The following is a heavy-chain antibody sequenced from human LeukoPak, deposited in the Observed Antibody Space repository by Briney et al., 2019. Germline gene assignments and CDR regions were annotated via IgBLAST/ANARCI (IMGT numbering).Heavy chain of an antibody. V-gene: IGHV1-69*13. Sequence: SVKVSCKASGGTFSSYAISWVRQAPGQGLEWMGGIIPIFGTANYAQKFQGRVTITADESTSTAYMELSSLRSEDTAVYYCARDRFMGGGRCDIWGQGTMVTVSS. J-gene: IGHJ3*02. CDR2: IIPIFGTA. CDR3: ARDRFMGGGRCDI. CDR1: GGTFSSYA. D-gene: IGHD3-16*01.